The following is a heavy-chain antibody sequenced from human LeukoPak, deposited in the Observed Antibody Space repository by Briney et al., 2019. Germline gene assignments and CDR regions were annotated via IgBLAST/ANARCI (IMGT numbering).Heavy chain of an antibody. D-gene: IGHD3-10*01. J-gene: IGHJ2*01. CDR2: IYYSGST. CDR1: GDSISRDDSY. CDR3: ARVKGLRSRRGELNWWYFDL. V-gene: IGHV4-30-4*01. Sequence: SETLSLTCTVSGDSISRDDSYWGWIRQPPGKGLEWIVHIYYSGSTYYRSSLKSRVTISVDTSTNQFSLKLSSVTAAATAVYYCARVKGLRSRRGELNWWYFDLWGRGTLVTVSS.